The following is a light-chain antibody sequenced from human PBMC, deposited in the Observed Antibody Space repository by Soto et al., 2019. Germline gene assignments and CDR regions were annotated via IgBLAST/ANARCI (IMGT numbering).Light chain of an antibody. Sequence: QSVLTQPASVSGSAGQSIAISCTGTSSDVGGYNYVSWYQQHPGKAPKLLLSEVSKRPSGVSDRFSGSKSGNTASLTISDLQAEDEADYYCTSYTSSSTWVFGGGTKVTVL. CDR3: TSYTSSSTWV. V-gene: IGLV2-14*01. CDR1: SSDVGGYNY. CDR2: EVS. J-gene: IGLJ3*02.